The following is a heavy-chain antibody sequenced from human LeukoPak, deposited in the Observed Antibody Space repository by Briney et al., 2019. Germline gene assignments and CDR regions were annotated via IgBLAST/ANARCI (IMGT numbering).Heavy chain of an antibody. CDR1: GFTFSSYS. Sequence: GGSLRLSCAASGFTFSSYSMNWVRQAPGKGLEWVSSISSSSSYIYYADSVKGRFTISRDNAKNSLYLQMNSLRAEDMAVYYCARASSGRTGYYGMDVWGQGTTVTVSS. CDR3: ARASSGRTGYYGMDV. CDR2: ISSSSSYI. D-gene: IGHD3-22*01. V-gene: IGHV3-21*01. J-gene: IGHJ6*02.